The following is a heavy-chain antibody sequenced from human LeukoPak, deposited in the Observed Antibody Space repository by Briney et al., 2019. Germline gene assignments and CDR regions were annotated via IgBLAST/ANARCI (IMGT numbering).Heavy chain of an antibody. Sequence: PSETLSLTRAVYGGSLSGYYWSWIRQPPGKGLEWIGEINHSGSTNYNPSLKSRITISVDTSKNQFSLKLSSVTDADTAVYYCASRNIAAWSYFDYWGQGTLVTVSS. V-gene: IGHV4-34*01. CDR2: INHSGST. J-gene: IGHJ4*02. CDR1: GGSLSGYY. CDR3: ASRNIAAWSYFDY. D-gene: IGHD6-25*01.